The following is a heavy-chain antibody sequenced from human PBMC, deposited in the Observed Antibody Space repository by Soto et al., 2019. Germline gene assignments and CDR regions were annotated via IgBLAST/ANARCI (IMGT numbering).Heavy chain of an antibody. CDR2: IYYSGST. V-gene: IGHV4-39*01. CDR3: ARHGGEYYGSHGMDV. J-gene: IGHJ6*02. CDR1: GGSISSSSYY. D-gene: IGHD3-10*01. Sequence: PSETLSLTCTVSGGSISSSSYYWGWIRQPPGKGLEWIGSIYYSGSTYYNPSLKSRVTISVDTSKNQFSLKLSSVTAADTAVYYCARHGGEYYGSHGMDVWGQGTTVTVSS.